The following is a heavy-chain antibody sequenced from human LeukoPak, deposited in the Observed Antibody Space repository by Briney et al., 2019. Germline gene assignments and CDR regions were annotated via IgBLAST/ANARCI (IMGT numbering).Heavy chain of an antibody. V-gene: IGHV4-59*01. D-gene: IGHD1-14*01. CDR1: GGSISSYY. CDR2: IDYSGST. Sequence: SETLSLTCTVSGGSISSYYWTWIRQPPGKGLEWIGYIDYSGSTNYNPSLKSRVTISVYTSKNQFSLKLSSVTAADTAVYYCARDAGRGNPYYYYMDVWGKGTTVTISS. J-gene: IGHJ6*03. CDR3: ARDAGRGNPYYYYMDV.